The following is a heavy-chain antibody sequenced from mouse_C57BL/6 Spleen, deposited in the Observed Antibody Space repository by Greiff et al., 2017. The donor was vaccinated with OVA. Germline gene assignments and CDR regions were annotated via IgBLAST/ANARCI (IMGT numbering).Heavy chain of an antibody. CDR3: ARQSNYGGY. CDR2: IDPSDSYT. CDR1: GYTFTSYW. Sequence: QVQLQQPGAELVKPGASVKLSCKASGYTFTSYWMQWVKQRPGQGLEWIGEIDPSDSYTNYNQKFKGKATLTVDTSSSTAYMQLSSLTSEDSAVYYCARQSNYGGYWGQGTTLTVSS. J-gene: IGHJ2*01. D-gene: IGHD2-5*01. V-gene: IGHV1-50*01.